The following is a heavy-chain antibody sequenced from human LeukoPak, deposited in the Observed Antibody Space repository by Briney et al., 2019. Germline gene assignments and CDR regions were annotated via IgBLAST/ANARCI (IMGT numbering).Heavy chain of an antibody. CDR2: ITTYNDKA. CDR3: ARDLRGNVHFDY. V-gene: IGHV1-18*01. CDR1: GYTFAAYG. Sequence: ASVKVSCKTSGYTFAAYGINWVRQAPGQGLEWMGRITTYNDKANYAQKFQVRVTLTTDTSTNTAFMELRSLRSDDTAIYFCARDLRGNVHFDYWGQGTLVTVSS. J-gene: IGHJ4*02. D-gene: IGHD1-1*01.